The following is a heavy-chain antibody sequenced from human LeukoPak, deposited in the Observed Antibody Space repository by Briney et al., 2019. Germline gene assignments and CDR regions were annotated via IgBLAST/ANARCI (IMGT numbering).Heavy chain of an antibody. Sequence: PGGSLRLSCAASGFTFSSYAMSWVRPAPGKGLEWVSAISGSGGSTYYADSVKGRFTISRDNSKNTLYLHMNCLRAEDTAVYYCEKNKLMVRGVTPYDYYGMGVWGQGTTVTVSS. CDR2: ISGSGGST. D-gene: IGHD3-10*01. J-gene: IGHJ6*02. V-gene: IGHV3-23*01. CDR3: EKNKLMVRGVTPYDYYGMGV. CDR1: GFTFSSYA.